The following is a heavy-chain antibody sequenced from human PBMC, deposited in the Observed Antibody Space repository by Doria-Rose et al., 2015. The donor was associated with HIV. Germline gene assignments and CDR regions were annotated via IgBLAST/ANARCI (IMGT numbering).Heavy chain of an antibody. CDR1: GFSFESYA. J-gene: IGHJ6*03. Sequence: VQLVQSGGGLVQPGRSLRLSCVGSGFSFESYAMHWVRLAPGKGLEWVAGTSWDSGAKGNADSVEGRFNISRDNAKKSVYLEMRSLRPEDTAFYYCAKAPIVGPKYYFYMDVWGKGTSVTVSS. V-gene: IGHV3-9*01. D-gene: IGHD3-16*02. CDR3: AKAPIVGPKYYFYMDV. CDR2: TSWDSGAK.